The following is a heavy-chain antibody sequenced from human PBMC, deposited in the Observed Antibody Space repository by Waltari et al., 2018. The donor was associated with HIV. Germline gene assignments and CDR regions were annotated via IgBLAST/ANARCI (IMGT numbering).Heavy chain of an antibody. Sequence: QVQLQESGPGLVKPSETLSLTCAVSGYSISSGSYWGWIWQPPGKGLEWIGSIYHSGTTYYNPSLKSRVTISIDTSKNQVSLKLSSVTAADTAVYYCARDQVGATYFDYWGQGTLVTVSS. CDR1: GYSISSGSY. CDR3: ARDQVGATYFDY. CDR2: IYHSGTT. V-gene: IGHV4-38-2*02. J-gene: IGHJ4*02. D-gene: IGHD1-26*01.